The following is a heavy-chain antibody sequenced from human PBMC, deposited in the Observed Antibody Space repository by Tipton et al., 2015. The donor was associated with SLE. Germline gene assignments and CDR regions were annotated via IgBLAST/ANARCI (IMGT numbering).Heavy chain of an antibody. J-gene: IGHJ3*02. D-gene: IGHD4-17*01. Sequence: QSGAEVKKPGESLKISCKGSGYSFTTYWIAWVRQMPGKGLEWMGIIYPGDSDTRYSPSFQGQVTISVDKSITTAYLQWSSLKASDSAIYYCARHGVSVTDDAFDIWGQGTMVTVSS. CDR1: GYSFTTYW. CDR2: IYPGDSDT. CDR3: ARHGVSVTDDAFDI. V-gene: IGHV5-51*01.